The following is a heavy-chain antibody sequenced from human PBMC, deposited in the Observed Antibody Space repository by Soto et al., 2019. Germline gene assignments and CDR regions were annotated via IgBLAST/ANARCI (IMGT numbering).Heavy chain of an antibody. CDR3: ARDRRGAIYDSSVADAFDI. CDR1: GFTFSSYS. CDR2: ISSSSSYI. J-gene: IGHJ3*02. D-gene: IGHD3-22*01. V-gene: IGHV3-21*01. Sequence: GGSLRLSCAASGFTFSSYSMNWVRQAPGKGLEWVSSISSSSSYIYYADSVKGRFTISRDNAKNSLYLQMNSLRAEDTAVYYCARDRRGAIYDSSVADAFDIWGQGTMVTVSS.